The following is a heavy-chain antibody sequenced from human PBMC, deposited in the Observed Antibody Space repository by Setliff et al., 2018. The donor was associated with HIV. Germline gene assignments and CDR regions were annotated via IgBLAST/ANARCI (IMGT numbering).Heavy chain of an antibody. CDR1: GFTFSSYY. CDR2: IKQDGRGV. V-gene: IGHV3-7*05. D-gene: IGHD3-9*01. J-gene: IGHJ5*02. CDR3: ARAGSHNDILTNP. Sequence: PGGSLRLSCATSGFTFSSYYMSWVRQAPGKGLEWVANIKQDGRGVYYVGSVEGRFTISRDNANNSLYLQMDSLRAEDTAVYYCARAGSHNDILTNPWGQGTLVTVSS.